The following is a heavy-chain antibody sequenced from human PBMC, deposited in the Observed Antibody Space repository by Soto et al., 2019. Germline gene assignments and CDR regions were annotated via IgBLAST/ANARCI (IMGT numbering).Heavy chain of an antibody. J-gene: IGHJ4*02. Sequence: PGGSLRLSCAASGFTVSNNYMSWVRQAPGKGLEWVSVIYIVGSTYYAESVKGRFTISRHNSKNTLYLQMNSLRPEDTAVYFCARAVYSNSPLDYWGQGTLVTVSS. D-gene: IGHD4-4*01. CDR2: IYIVGST. CDR3: ARAVYSNSPLDY. CDR1: GFTVSNNY. V-gene: IGHV3-53*04.